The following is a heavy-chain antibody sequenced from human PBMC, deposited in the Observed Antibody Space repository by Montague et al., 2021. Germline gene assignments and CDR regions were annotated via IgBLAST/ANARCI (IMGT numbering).Heavy chain of an antibody. V-gene: IGHV3-30*04. CDR1: GFTFSSYA. Sequence: SLRLSCAASGFTFSSYAMPWVRQAPGKGLEWVAVISSDGSNKYYADSVKGRFTISRDNSKNTLYPQMNSLRAEDTALFYCARDPRWEYDAFDIWGQGTMVTVSS. J-gene: IGHJ3*02. CDR2: ISSDGSNK. D-gene: IGHD1-26*01. CDR3: ARDPRWEYDAFDI.